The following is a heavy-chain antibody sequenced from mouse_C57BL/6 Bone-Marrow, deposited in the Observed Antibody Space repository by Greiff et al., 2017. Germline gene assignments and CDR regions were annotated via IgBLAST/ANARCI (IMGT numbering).Heavy chain of an antibody. CDR1: GYTFTDYY. CDR2: INPNNGGT. CDR3: ARGDYDYYSSSYDWYVDV. J-gene: IGHJ1*03. V-gene: IGHV1-26*01. Sequence: VQLQQSGPELVKPGASVKISCKASGYTFTDYYMNWVKQSHGKSLEWIGDINPNNGGTSYNQKFKGKATLTVDKSSSTAYMELRSLSSEDSAVYYCARGDYDYYSSSYDWYVDVWGTGTTVTVSS. D-gene: IGHD1-1*01.